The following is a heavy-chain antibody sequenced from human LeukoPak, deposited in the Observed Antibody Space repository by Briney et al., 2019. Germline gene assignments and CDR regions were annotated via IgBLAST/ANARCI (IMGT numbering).Heavy chain of an antibody. CDR2: ISSNGGIT. CDR1: GFTFSSYA. V-gene: IGHV3-64*01. J-gene: IGHJ4*02. D-gene: IGHD3-10*01. CDR3: ARDPLRFGEQPLDY. Sequence: GGSLRLSCAAAGFTFSSYAMHSVRQAPGKGLEYVSAISSNGGITYYANSVKGRFTISRDNSKNTLYLQMGSLRAEDMAVYYCARDPLRFGEQPLDYWGQGTLVTVSS.